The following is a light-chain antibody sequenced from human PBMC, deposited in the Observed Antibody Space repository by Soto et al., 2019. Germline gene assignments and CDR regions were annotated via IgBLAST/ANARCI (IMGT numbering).Light chain of an antibody. V-gene: IGKV3-15*01. J-gene: IGKJ1*01. CDR3: QQYGSSLWT. CDR1: QSVSNN. Sequence: ILMTQSPATLSVSPGERATLSCRASQSVSNNLAWYQQKPGQAPRLLIYDASTRATGIPARFSGSGSGTDFTLTISRLEPEDFAVYYCQQYGSSLWTFGQGTKVEIK. CDR2: DAS.